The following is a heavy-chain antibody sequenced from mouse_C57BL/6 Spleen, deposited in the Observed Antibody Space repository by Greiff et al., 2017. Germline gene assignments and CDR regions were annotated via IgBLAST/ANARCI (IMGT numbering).Heavy chain of an antibody. Sequence: VQLQQSGPELVKPGASVKISCKASGYTFTDYYMNWVKQSHGKSLEWIGDINPNNGGTSYNQKFKGKATLTVDKSSSTAYMELRSLTSEDSAVYYCARRQLRLRGAMDYWGQGTSVTVSS. J-gene: IGHJ4*01. CDR1: GYTFTDYY. CDR2: INPNNGGT. D-gene: IGHD3-2*02. CDR3: ARRQLRLRGAMDY. V-gene: IGHV1-26*01.